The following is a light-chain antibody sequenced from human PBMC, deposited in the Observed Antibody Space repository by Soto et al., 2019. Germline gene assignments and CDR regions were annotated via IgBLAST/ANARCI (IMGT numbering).Light chain of an antibody. CDR1: QDIGNY. J-gene: IGKJ2*01. CDR3: QQNDNLPFT. Sequence: DIQMTQSPSSLSASVGDRVTINCQASQDIGNYLNWYQQKPGRAPRLLIYEGYNLETGVPSIFSGGGSGTDFNLTISSLQPEDVATYYCQQNDNLPFTFGLGTKVEIK. V-gene: IGKV1-33*01. CDR2: EGY.